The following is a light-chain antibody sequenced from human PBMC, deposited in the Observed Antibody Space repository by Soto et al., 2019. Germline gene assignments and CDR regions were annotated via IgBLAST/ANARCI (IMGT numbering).Light chain of an antibody. CDR3: QQLNSYPIT. Sequence: DIQLTQSPSFLSAAVGDRVTSTCRASQGISSYLAWYQQKPGKAPKLLIYAASTLQSGVPSRFSGSASGTEFTLTISSLQPEDFATYYCQQLNSYPITFGQGTRLEI. CDR2: AAS. CDR1: QGISSY. V-gene: IGKV1-9*01. J-gene: IGKJ5*01.